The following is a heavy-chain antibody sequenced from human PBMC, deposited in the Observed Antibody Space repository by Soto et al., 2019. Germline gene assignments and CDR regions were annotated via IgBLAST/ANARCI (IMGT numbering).Heavy chain of an antibody. Sequence: ASVKVSCKVSGYTLTELSMHWVRQAPGKGLEWMGGFDPEDGETIYAQKFQGRVTMTEDTSTDTAYMELSSLRSEDTAVYYCATVNSSSWYDILDGVDVWGQGTTVTVSS. CDR2: FDPEDGET. CDR3: ATVNSSSWYDILDGVDV. V-gene: IGHV1-24*01. J-gene: IGHJ6*02. CDR1: GYTLTELS. D-gene: IGHD6-13*01.